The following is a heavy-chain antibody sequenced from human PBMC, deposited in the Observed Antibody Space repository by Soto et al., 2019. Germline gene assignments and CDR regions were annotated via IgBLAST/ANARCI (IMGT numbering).Heavy chain of an antibody. D-gene: IGHD5-12*01. CDR3: ARHPFNGYAPPVIYY. CDR2: ISAYNGNT. CDR1: GYTFTSYG. J-gene: IGHJ4*01. V-gene: IGHV1-18*01. Sequence: EAPVKVSCKACGYTFTSYGISWVRQAPGQGLEWMGWISAYNGNTNYAQKLQGRVTMTTDTSTSTAYMELRSLRSDDTAVYYCARHPFNGYAPPVIYYWGQRAVVPISS.